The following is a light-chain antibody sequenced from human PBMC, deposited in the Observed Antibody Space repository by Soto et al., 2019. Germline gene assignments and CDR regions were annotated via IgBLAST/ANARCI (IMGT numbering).Light chain of an antibody. CDR2: GAS. Sequence: EIVLTQSPRSLSLSPRERATLSCRASQSVSSNHLAWYQQRPGQAPRLLIYGASRRATGIPDRFSGSGSGTDFTLTISRLEREDFAMYYCQQYGSSTYTFGQGTKVDIK. J-gene: IGKJ2*01. CDR1: QSVSSNH. CDR3: QQYGSSTYT. V-gene: IGKV3-20*01.